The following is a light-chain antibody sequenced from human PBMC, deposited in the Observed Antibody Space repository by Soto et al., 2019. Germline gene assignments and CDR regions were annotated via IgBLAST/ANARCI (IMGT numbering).Light chain of an antibody. CDR2: DTS. V-gene: IGKV3-20*01. Sequence: EIVLTQSPGTLSLSPGERATLSCRASQSVTNNFLAWYQQKPGQAPRLLIYDTSIRATGIPDRFSGSGSGPDLTLTISGLEPEDFAVYYCHQSDSSLTFGQGTKVEIK. J-gene: IGKJ1*01. CDR1: QSVTNNF. CDR3: HQSDSSLT.